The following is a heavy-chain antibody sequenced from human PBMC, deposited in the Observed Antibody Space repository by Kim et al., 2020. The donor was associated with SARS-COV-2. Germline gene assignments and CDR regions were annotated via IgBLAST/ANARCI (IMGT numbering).Heavy chain of an antibody. Sequence: NYAENFQGRVTMTTDPSTSTAYMELRSLRSDDTAMYYCARDRGYSSSLFDLWGQGTLVTVSS. J-gene: IGHJ5*02. D-gene: IGHD5-18*01. V-gene: IGHV1-18*01. CDR3: ARDRGYSSSLFDL.